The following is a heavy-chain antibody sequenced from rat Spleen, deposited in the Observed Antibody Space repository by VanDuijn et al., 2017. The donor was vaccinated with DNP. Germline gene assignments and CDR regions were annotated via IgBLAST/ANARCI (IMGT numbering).Heavy chain of an antibody. J-gene: IGHJ2*01. D-gene: IGHD1-4*01. CDR3: ARWTRYFDG. CDR2: ISYSGST. V-gene: IGHV3-1*01. Sequence: EVQLQESGPGLVKPSQSLSLTCSVTGYSITSNYWGWIRQFPGNQMEYIGHISYSGSTNYNPSLKSRVSITRDTSQNRFFLQLTSITPEDTATYYCARWTRYFDGWGQGVMVTVSS. CDR1: GYSITSNY.